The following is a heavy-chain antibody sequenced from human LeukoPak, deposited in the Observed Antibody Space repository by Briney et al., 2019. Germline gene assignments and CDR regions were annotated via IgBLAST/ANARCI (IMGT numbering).Heavy chain of an antibody. CDR2: ISSSSSYI. V-gene: IGHV3-21*01. CDR3: ARDLGYYYDSSGYYYTD. J-gene: IGHJ4*02. CDR1: GFTFSSCS. Sequence: GGSLRLSCAASGFTFSSCSMNWVRQAPGKGLEWVSSISSSSSYIYYADSVKGRFTISRDNAKNSLYLQMNSLRAEDTAVYYCARDLGYYYDSSGYYYTDWGQGTLVTVSS. D-gene: IGHD3-22*01.